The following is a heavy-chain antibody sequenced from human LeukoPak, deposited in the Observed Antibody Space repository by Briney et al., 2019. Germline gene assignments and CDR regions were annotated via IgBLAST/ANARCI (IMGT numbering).Heavy chain of an antibody. V-gene: IGHV5-51*01. CDR3: ASPSHPIDP. J-gene: IGHJ5*02. CDR2: IDPGDSDT. CDR1: GYSFTNYW. Sequence: PGESLKISCQVSGYSFTNYWIGWVRQMPGKGLEWMGSIDPGDSDTRYSPSFKGQVTISADKSISTAYLQWSSLKASDTAMYYCASPSHPIDPWGQGTLVTVSS.